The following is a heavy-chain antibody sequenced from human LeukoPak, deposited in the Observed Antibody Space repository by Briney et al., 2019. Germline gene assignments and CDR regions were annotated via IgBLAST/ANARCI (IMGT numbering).Heavy chain of an antibody. J-gene: IGHJ2*01. D-gene: IGHD3-10*01. Sequence: SETLSLTCTVSGDSISSSNSYRGWIRQPPGRGLEGIGEINQSGSTNYNPSLKSRFPISVDTSKNQFSLKLTSVTAADTAVYYCARGSRITMTRGAKSFQGFFDFWGRGTLVTVSS. CDR3: ARGSRITMTRGAKSFQGFFDF. CDR1: GDSISSSNSY. V-gene: IGHV4-39*07. CDR2: INQSGST.